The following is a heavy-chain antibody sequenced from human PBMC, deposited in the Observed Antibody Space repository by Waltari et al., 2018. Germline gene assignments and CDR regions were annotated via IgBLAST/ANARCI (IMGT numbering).Heavy chain of an antibody. D-gene: IGHD5-18*01. V-gene: IGHV1-2*02. CDR2: IDPDAGGT. CDR1: GYSFSDSF. J-gene: IGHJ4*02. Sequence: QVQLVQSGAEVKKPGASVTVACKASGYSFSDSFIPWVRQAPGQGLEFMGWIDPDAGGTNYPQRFQGRVAMTSDASISTVYMELSGLRSDDTAVYYCARDFSYGSVDYWGQGTLVTVSS. CDR3: ARDFSYGSVDY.